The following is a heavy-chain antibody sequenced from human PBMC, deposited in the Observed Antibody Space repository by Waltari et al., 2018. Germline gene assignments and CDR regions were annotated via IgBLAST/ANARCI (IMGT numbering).Heavy chain of an antibody. D-gene: IGHD3-10*01. V-gene: IGHV3-49*03. CDR3: TREGRVRGVDFDY. Sequence: EVQLVESGGGLVQPGRSLRLSCTASGFTFGDYAMSWFRQAPGKGLEWVGFIRSKAYGGTTEYAASVKGRFTISRDDSKSIAYLQMNSLKTEDTAVYYCTREGRVRGVDFDYWGQGTLVTVSS. CDR2: IRSKAYGGTT. J-gene: IGHJ4*02. CDR1: GFTFGDYA.